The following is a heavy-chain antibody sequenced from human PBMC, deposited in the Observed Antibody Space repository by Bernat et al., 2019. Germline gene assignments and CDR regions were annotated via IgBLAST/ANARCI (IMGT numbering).Heavy chain of an antibody. CDR1: GFTFSSYA. Sequence: EVQLVESGGGLVQPGGSLRLSCAASGFTFSSYAMSWVRQAPGKGLEWVSAISGSGGSTYYADSVKGRFTISRDNSKNTLYLQMNSLRAEDTAVYYCAKGITMVRGVISGYYYYYGMDVWGQGTTVTVSS. D-gene: IGHD3-10*01. CDR3: AKGITMVRGVISGYYYYYGMDV. V-gene: IGHV3-23*04. J-gene: IGHJ6*02. CDR2: ISGSGGST.